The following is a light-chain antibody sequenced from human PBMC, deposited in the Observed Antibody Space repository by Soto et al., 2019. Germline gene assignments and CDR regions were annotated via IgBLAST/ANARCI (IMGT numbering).Light chain of an antibody. Sequence: QSVLTQPASVSGSPGHSITISCTGTSSDVGGCNYVSWFQQHPGKAPKLMIYEVSDRPSTVSNRLSGSKSGNTASLPISRLQAEDEADYYCSSYTRSSTSYVFGTGTQVTVL. V-gene: IGLV2-14*01. CDR3: SSYTRSSTSYV. J-gene: IGLJ1*01. CDR2: EVS. CDR1: SSDVGGCNY.